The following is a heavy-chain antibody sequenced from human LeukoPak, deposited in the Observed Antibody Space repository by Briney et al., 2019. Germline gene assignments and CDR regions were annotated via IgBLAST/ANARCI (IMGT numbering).Heavy chain of an antibody. J-gene: IGHJ4*02. CDR2: INHSGST. D-gene: IGHD5-18*01. CDR1: GGSFSGYY. CDR3: AAGIQLWDYGY. Sequence: SETLSLTCAVYGGSFSGYYWSWIRQPPGKGLEWIGEINHSGSTNYNPSLKSRVTISVDTSKNQFSLKLISVTAADTAVYYCAAGIQLWDYGYWGQGTLVTVSS. V-gene: IGHV4-34*01.